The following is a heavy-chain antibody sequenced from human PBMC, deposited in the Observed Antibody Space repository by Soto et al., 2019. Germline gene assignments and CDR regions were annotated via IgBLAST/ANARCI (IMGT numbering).Heavy chain of an antibody. Sequence: EVQLLESGGGLVQPGGSLRLSCAASGFTFSNYAMNWVRQAPGKGLEWDSTISSSSGSTYYADSVKGRFTISRDNSKNFLYLQMNSLRGDDTAVYYCAKVGSERYSGQHSDYWGQGTLVTISS. V-gene: IGHV3-23*01. J-gene: IGHJ4*02. CDR1: GFTFSNYA. CDR3: AKVGSERYSGQHSDY. D-gene: IGHD5-12*01. CDR2: ISSSSGST.